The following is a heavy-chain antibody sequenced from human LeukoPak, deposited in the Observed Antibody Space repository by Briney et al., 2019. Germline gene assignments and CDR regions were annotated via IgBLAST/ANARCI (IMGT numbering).Heavy chain of an antibody. CDR2: ISWNSGSI. D-gene: IGHD6-13*01. V-gene: IGHV3-9*01. CDR3: AKDIIRYTSSPDAFDI. Sequence: GGSLRLSCAASGFTFDDYAMHWVRQAPGKGLEWVSGISWNSGSIGYADSVKGRFTISRDNAKNSLYLQMNSLRAEDTALYYCAKDIIRYTSSPDAFDIWGQGTMVTVSS. J-gene: IGHJ3*02. CDR1: GFTFDDYA.